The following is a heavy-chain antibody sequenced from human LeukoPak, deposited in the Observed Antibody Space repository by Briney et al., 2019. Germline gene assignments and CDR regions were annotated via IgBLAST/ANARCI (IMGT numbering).Heavy chain of an antibody. Sequence: GGSLRLSCAASGFTFSTYSMNWVRQAPGKGLEWISSISSDSNYIFYADSLKGRFTISRDNAKNSLYLQMISLRAEDTAVYYCARGRDGGIRGSGWRRGNWFDPWGQGTLVTVSS. CDR2: ISSDSNYI. CDR1: GFTFSTYS. V-gene: IGHV3-21*01. D-gene: IGHD6-19*01. J-gene: IGHJ5*02. CDR3: ARGRDGGIRGSGWRRGNWFDP.